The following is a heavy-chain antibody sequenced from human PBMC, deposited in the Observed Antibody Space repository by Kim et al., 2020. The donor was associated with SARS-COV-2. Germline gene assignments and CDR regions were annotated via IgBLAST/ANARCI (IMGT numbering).Heavy chain of an antibody. CDR2: INHSGSI. V-gene: IGHV4-34*01. CDR3: ARGRAGVVPSPILCIGPHYAYFIMDV. CDR1: GGSFSGYH. J-gene: IGHJ6*02. D-gene: IGHD2-2*02. Sequence: SETLSLTCAVYGGSFSGYHWSWIRQPPGKGLEWIGEINHSGSINYNPYLKSRVTISIDTSKNQFSLKLTSVTAADTGCYFCARGRAGVVPSPILCIGPHYAYFIMDVWGRGTTVPVSS.